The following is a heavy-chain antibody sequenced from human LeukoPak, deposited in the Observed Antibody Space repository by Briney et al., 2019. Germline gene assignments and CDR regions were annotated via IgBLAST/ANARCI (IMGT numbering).Heavy chain of an antibody. CDR3: ARSLGLPGYWFDP. D-gene: IGHD3-10*01. CDR2: IYYSGST. Sequence: SETLSLTCTVSGGSISSYYWSWIRQPPGKGLEWIGYIYYSGSTNYNPSLKSRVTISVDTSKNQFSLKLSSVTAADTAVYYCARSLGLPGYWFDPWGQGTLVTVSS. CDR1: GGSISSYY. V-gene: IGHV4-59*01. J-gene: IGHJ5*02.